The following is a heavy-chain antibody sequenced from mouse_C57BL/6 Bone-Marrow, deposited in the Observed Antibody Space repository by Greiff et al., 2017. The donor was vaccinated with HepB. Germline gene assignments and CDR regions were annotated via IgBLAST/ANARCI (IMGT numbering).Heavy chain of an antibody. J-gene: IGHJ1*03. CDR3: ARLQYHGYFDV. D-gene: IGHD5-1*01. V-gene: IGHV5-12*01. CDR1: GFTFSDYY. CDR2: ISNGGGST. Sequence: EVKLMESGGGLVQPGGSLKLSCAASGFTFSDYYMYWVRQTPEKRLEWVAYISNGGGSTYYPDTVKGRFTISRDNAKNTLYLQMSRLKSEDTAMYYCARLQYHGYFDVWGTGTTVTVSS.